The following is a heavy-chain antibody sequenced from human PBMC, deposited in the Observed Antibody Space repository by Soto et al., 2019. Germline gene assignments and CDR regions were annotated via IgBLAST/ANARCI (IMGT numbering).Heavy chain of an antibody. V-gene: IGHV1-3*01. J-gene: IGHJ5*02. CDR3: ARGRGSGEPAVNWFDP. CDR1: GYTFTSYA. D-gene: IGHD2-2*01. Sequence: ASVKVSCKASGYTFTSYAMHWVRQAPGQRLEWMGWINAGNGNTKYSQKFQGRVTITRDTSASTAYMELSSLRSEDTAVYYCARGRGSGEPAVNWFDPWGQGTLVTVSS. CDR2: INAGNGNT.